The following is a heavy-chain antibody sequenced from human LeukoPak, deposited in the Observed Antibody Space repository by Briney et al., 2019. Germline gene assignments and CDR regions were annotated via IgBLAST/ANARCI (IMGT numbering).Heavy chain of an antibody. D-gene: IGHD3-10*01. CDR3: AKEGMIRGVIDY. CDR2: IHTSGST. CDR1: GGSISSRHYY. J-gene: IGHJ4*02. Sequence: NPSETLSLTCTVSGGSISSRHYYWTWIRQPAGKGLEWIGHIHTSGSTNYNPSLKSRVTMSLDTSKNQLSLKLNSVTAADTAVYYCAKEGMIRGVIDYWGQGALVTVSS. V-gene: IGHV4-61*09.